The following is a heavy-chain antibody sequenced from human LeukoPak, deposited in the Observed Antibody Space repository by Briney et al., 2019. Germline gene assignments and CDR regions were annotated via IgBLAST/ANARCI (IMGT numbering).Heavy chain of an antibody. CDR3: ARTGMYYYGSGSYYSWFDP. D-gene: IGHD3-10*01. J-gene: IGHJ5*02. Sequence: ASVKVSCKASGGMFSSYAISWVRQAPGQGLEWMGGIIPIFGTANYAQKFQGRVTITADESTSTAYMELSSLRSEDTAVYYCARTGMYYYGSGSYYSWFDPWGQGTLVTVSS. CDR2: IIPIFGTA. CDR1: GGMFSSYA. V-gene: IGHV1-69*13.